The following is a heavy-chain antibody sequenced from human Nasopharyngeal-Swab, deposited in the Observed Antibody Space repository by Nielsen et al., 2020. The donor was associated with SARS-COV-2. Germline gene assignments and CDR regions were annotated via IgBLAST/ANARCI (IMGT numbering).Heavy chain of an antibody. CDR1: GFAFSNAW. CDR3: RTELKWELTPINI. J-gene: IGHJ4*02. Sequence: GESLKISCAASGFAFSNAWMSWVRQAPGKGLEWVGRIKSKTDRGTAEYAAPVKGRFTMSRDDSKDTLYLQMDSLKIEDTAVYYCRTELKWELTPINIWGQGTLVTVSS. D-gene: IGHD1-26*01. CDR2: IKSKTDRGTA. V-gene: IGHV3-15*01.